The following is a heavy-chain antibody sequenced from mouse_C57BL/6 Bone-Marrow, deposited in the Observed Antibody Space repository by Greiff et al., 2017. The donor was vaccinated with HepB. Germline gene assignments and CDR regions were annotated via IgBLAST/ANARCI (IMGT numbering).Heavy chain of an antibody. V-gene: IGHV5-6*01. CDR2: ISSGGSYT. Sequence: EVMLVESGGDLVKPGGSLKLSCAASGFTFSSYGMSWVRQTPDKRLEWVATISSGGSYTYYPDSVKGRFTISRDNAKNTLYLQMSSLKSEDTAMYYCARGSYLAWFAYWGQGTLVTVSA. CDR1: GFTFSSYG. J-gene: IGHJ3*01. CDR3: ARGSYLAWFAY. D-gene: IGHD1-1*02.